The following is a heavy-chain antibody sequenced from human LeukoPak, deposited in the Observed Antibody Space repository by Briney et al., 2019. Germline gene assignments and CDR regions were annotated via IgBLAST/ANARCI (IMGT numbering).Heavy chain of an antibody. J-gene: IGHJ5*02. Sequence: ASAKVSCKASGYTFTGYYMHWVRQAPGQGLEWMGRINPNSGGTNYAQKFQGRVTITTDESTSTAYMELSSLRSEDTAVYYCARRVYYYDSSGYLRENWFDPWGQGTLVTVSS. CDR1: GYTFTGYY. CDR3: ARRVYYYDSSGYLRENWFDP. V-gene: IGHV1-2*06. CDR2: INPNSGGT. D-gene: IGHD3-22*01.